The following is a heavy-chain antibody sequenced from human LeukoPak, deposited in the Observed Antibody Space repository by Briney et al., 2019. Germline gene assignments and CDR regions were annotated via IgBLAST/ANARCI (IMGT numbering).Heavy chain of an antibody. J-gene: IGHJ3*01. CDR3: VHSRGDSEVDGFDF. CDR1: GISFSTPGEG. CDR2: IHWNDDE. D-gene: IGHD4-17*01. Sequence: ESGPTLVNPTQTLTVTCTFSGISFSTPGEGVGWIRQSPGKALEWLALIHWNDDERYSTSLKSRLTIAKDTSKNQVVLTMANMDPVDTATYYCVHSRGDSEVDGFDFWGQGTLVTVSS. V-gene: IGHV2-5*01.